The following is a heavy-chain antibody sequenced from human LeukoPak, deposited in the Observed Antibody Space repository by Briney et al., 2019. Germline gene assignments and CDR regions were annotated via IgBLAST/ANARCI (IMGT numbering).Heavy chain of an antibody. CDR3: ARASVDTAYNWFDP. CDR2: ISAYNGNT. V-gene: IGHV1-18*01. J-gene: IGHJ5*02. CDR1: GYTFTSYS. Sequence: ASVKVSCKASGYTFTSYSISWVRQAPGQGLEWMGWISAYNGNTNYAQKLQGRVTMTTDTSTSTAYMELRSLRSDDTAVYYCARASVDTAYNWFDPWGQGTLVTVSS. D-gene: IGHD5-18*01.